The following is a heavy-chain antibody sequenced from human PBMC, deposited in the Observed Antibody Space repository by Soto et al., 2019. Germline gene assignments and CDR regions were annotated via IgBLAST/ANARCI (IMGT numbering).Heavy chain of an antibody. Sequence: QVPLVQSGPEMKKPGASVKVSCKGSGFIFTNYGFNWVRQAPGQGLEWVGWVSAANGYTRSAQKFQDRLIMTTDSSTNTAYMELRGLGPDDTALYYCAKGRSIAVPEGSWGQGTLVTVSS. CDR1: GFIFTNYG. J-gene: IGHJ5*02. CDR3: AKGRSIAVPEGS. D-gene: IGHD6-19*01. CDR2: VSAANGYT. V-gene: IGHV1-18*01.